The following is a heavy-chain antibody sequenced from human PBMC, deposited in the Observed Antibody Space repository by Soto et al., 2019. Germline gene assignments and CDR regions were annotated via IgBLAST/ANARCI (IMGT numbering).Heavy chain of an antibody. V-gene: IGHV1-3*01. D-gene: IGHD6-13*01. CDR3: VRRHVSATGIDWFDP. Sequence: GXSVKVSCKASGYTFTSYGIHWGRQAPVQRLEWMGWINAANGDTKYSPKFQGRVTITRDTSASTAYMELSSLRSEDTAVYYCVRRHVSATGIDWFDPWGQGTLVTVSS. CDR2: INAANGDT. J-gene: IGHJ5*02. CDR1: GYTFTSYG.